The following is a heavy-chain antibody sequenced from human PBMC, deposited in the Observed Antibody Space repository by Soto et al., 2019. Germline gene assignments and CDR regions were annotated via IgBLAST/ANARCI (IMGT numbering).Heavy chain of an antibody. Sequence: SETLSLTCTVSGRPVSSGGHYWTWIRQLPGKGLEWIGYIYHIGSPPYNPSLKSRLSMSLDTSKNQFSLNLTSVTAADTAIYYCVRDRALDSSGHWFDSWGQGTLVTVSS. CDR2: IYHIGSP. CDR1: GRPVSSGGHY. V-gene: IGHV4-31*03. D-gene: IGHD6-19*01. J-gene: IGHJ5*01. CDR3: VRDRALDSSGHWFDS.